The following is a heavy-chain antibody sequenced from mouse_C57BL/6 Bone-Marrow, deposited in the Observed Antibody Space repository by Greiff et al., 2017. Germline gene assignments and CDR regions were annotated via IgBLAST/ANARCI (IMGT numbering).Heavy chain of an antibody. CDR1: GFTFSSYG. Sequence: VQLKESGGDLVKPGGSLKLSCAASGFTFSSYGMSWVRQTPDKRLEWVATISSGGSYTYYPDSVKGRFTISRDNAKNTLYLQMSSLKSEDTAMYYCAGWGYLAWFAYWGQGTLVTVSA. D-gene: IGHD2-2*01. V-gene: IGHV5-6*01. CDR2: ISSGGSYT. CDR3: AGWGYLAWFAY. J-gene: IGHJ3*01.